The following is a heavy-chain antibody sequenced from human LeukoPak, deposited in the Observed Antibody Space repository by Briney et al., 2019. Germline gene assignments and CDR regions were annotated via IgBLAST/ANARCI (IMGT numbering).Heavy chain of an antibody. CDR3: ARSRSGRIDY. Sequence: PSETLSLTCTVSGGSISSYYWSWIRQPPGKGLEWIGYIYYSGSTYYNPSLKSRVTISVDTSKNQFSVKLTSVTAADTAVYYCARSRSGRIDYWGQGTLVTVSS. CDR2: IYYSGST. D-gene: IGHD6-19*01. V-gene: IGHV4-59*12. J-gene: IGHJ4*02. CDR1: GGSISSYY.